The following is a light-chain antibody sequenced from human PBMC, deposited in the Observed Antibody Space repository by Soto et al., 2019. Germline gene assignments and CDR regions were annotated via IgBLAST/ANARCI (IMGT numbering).Light chain of an antibody. J-gene: IGKJ3*01. CDR1: QTVTYN. V-gene: IGKV3-15*01. CDR3: QHYNNWPFT. CDR2: GAS. Sequence: EIVMTQSPATLSVSPGERATLSCRASQTVTYNLAWYQQKPGQAPRLLIYGASTRATGIPARFSGSGSGTEFTRTISSLQSEDFEVYYCQHYNNWPFTFGPGTKVDIK.